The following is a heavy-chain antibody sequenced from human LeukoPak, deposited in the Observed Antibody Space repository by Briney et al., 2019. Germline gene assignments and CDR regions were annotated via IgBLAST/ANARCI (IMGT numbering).Heavy chain of an antibody. J-gene: IGHJ3*02. V-gene: IGHV1-24*01. CDR2: FDPEDGET. Sequence: ASVKVSCKVSGYTLTELSMHWVRQAPGKGLEWMGGFDPEDGETIYAQKFQGRVTMTEDTSTDTAYMELSSLRSEDTAAYYCATRYDYESSRYQVAFDIWGQGTMVTVSS. CDR3: ATRYDYESSRYQVAFDI. CDR1: GYTLTELS. D-gene: IGHD3-22*01.